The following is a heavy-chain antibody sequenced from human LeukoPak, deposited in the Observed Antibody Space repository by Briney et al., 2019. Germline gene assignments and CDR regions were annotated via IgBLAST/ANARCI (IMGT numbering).Heavy chain of an antibody. Sequence: SETLSLTCTVSGGSISSSSYYWGWIRQPPGKGLEWIGSIYYSGSTYYNPSLKSRVTISVDTSKNQFSLKLSSVTAADTAVYYCTRDSTGFDYWGQGTLVTVSS. J-gene: IGHJ4*02. CDR2: IYYSGST. D-gene: IGHD3-9*01. CDR1: GGSISSSSYY. CDR3: TRDSTGFDY. V-gene: IGHV4-39*07.